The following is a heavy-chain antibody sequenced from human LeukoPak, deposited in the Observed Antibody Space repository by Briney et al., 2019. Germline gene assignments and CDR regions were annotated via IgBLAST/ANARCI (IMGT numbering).Heavy chain of an antibody. CDR3: TRQGSGWPLDF. CDR1: GYSFTTYW. D-gene: IGHD6-19*01. V-gene: IGHV5-10-1*01. Sequence: PGESLKISCKGSGYSFTTYWITWVRQMPGKGLEWMGRIDPSDSYTNYSPSFQGHFTISADKSISTAYLQWSSLKATDTAMYYCTRQGSGWPLDFWGQGTLVTVSS. CDR2: IDPSDSYT. J-gene: IGHJ4*02.